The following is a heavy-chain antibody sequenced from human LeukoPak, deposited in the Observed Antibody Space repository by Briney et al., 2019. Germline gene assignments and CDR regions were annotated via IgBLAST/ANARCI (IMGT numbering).Heavy chain of an antibody. J-gene: IGHJ5*02. CDR1: GFTFSSYA. CDR2: ISYDGSNK. D-gene: IGHD3-22*01. Sequence: GGSLRLSCAASGFTFSSYAKHWVRQAPGKGLEWVAVISYDGSNKYYADSVKGRFTISRDNSKNTLYLQMNSLRAEDTAVYYCARDALHYYDSSGYYYHHNWFGPWGQGTLVTVSS. CDR3: ARDALHYYDSSGYYYHHNWFGP. V-gene: IGHV3-30-3*01.